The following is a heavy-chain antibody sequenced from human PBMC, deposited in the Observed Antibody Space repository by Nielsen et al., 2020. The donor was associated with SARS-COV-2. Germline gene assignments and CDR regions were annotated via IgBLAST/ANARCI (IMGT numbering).Heavy chain of an antibody. V-gene: IGHV3-7*01. CDR3: ARSEAVAGTYYYGMDV. Sequence: GGSLRLSCAASGFTFSSYWMSWVRQAPGKGLEWVANIKQDGSEKYYVDSVKGRFTISRDNAKNSLYLQMNSLRAEDTAVYYCARSEAVAGTYYYGMDVWGQGTTVTVSS. D-gene: IGHD6-19*01. J-gene: IGHJ6*02. CDR1: GFTFSSYW. CDR2: IKQDGSEK.